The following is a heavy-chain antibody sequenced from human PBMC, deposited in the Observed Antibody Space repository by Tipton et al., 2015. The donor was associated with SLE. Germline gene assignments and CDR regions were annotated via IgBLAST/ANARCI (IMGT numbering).Heavy chain of an antibody. CDR2: ISGYNGKT. V-gene: IGHV1-18*01. D-gene: IGHD2-15*01. Sequence: QLVQSGAEVKKPGASVKVSCKASGYSFTSYGISWVRQAPGQGLEWMGWISGYNGKTNYAQKLQGRVTMTTDTSTSTAYMELRSLTSDDTAVYYCARDGHCGGGSCYSGYYYYYGMDVWGQGTTVTVSS. J-gene: IGHJ6*02. CDR3: ARDGHCGGGSCYSGYYYYYGMDV. CDR1: GYSFTSYG.